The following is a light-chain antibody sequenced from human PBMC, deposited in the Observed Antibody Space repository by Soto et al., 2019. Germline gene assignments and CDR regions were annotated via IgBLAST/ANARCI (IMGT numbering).Light chain of an antibody. J-gene: IGKJ1*01. CDR3: HQYNNWPRT. CDR2: GAS. Sequence: EVVMTQSPATLSVSPGERATLSCRASQTVSSNLARYQQKPGQAPRLFIYGASTRATGIPDRFSGSGSGTEFTLTISSLQSEDFAIYYCHQYNNWPRTVGQGTKVDI. V-gene: IGKV3D-15*01. CDR1: QTVSSN.